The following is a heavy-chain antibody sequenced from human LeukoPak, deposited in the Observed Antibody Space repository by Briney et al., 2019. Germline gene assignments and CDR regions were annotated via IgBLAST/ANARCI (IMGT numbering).Heavy chain of an antibody. CDR2: VSGGGGST. CDR1: GFTFSSYA. J-gene: IGHJ6*03. V-gene: IGHV3-23*01. D-gene: IGHD3-10*01. CDR3: ASDGAKFGALTYYYYYMDV. Sequence: GGSLRLSCAASGFTFSSYAMNWVRQAPVKGLEWVSAVSGGGGSTYYADSVRGRFTISRDNSKNTLSLQMNSLKAEDTAVYYCASDGAKFGALTYYYYYMDVWGKGTTVTVSS.